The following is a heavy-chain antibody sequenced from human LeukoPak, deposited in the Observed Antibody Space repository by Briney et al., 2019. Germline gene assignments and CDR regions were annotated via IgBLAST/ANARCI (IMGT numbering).Heavy chain of an antibody. V-gene: IGHV3-11*01. CDR2: ISSSGSTI. CDR3: AKNGDRGAYCSGGSCYPYYYYNMDV. J-gene: IGHJ6*03. D-gene: IGHD2-15*01. Sequence: VGSLRLSCAASGFTFSDYYMSWIRQAPGKGLEWVSYISSSGSTIYYADSVKGRFTISRDNAKNSLYLQMNSLRAEDTAIYYCAKNGDRGAYCSGGSCYPYYYYNMDVWGKGTTVTISS. CDR1: GFTFSDYY.